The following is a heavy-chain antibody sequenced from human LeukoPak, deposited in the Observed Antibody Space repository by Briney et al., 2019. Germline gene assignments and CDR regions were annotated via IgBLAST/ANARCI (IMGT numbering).Heavy chain of an antibody. V-gene: IGHV4-59*08. D-gene: IGHD3-10*01. CDR2: IYYSGST. Sequence: PSETLSLTCTVSGGSISSYYWSGIRQPPGKGLEWIGYIYYSGSTNYNPSLKSRVTISVDTSKNQFSLKLSSVTAADTAVYYCARLSYYGSGSYTSWFDPWGQGTLVTVSS. CDR1: GGSISSYY. J-gene: IGHJ5*02. CDR3: ARLSYYGSGSYTSWFDP.